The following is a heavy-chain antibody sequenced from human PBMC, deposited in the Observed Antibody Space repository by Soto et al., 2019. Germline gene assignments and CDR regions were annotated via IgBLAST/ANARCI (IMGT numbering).Heavy chain of an antibody. CDR2: ISAYNGNT. Sequence: QVQLVQSGAEVKKPGASVKVSCTASGYTFTSYGISWVRQAPGQGLEWMGWISAYNGNTNYAKKLQGRVTMTTDTATSPAYMELRSLRSDDTAVYYCALGDSIGWYLARHYYYGMDVWGQGTTVTVSS. D-gene: IGHD6-19*01. V-gene: IGHV1-18*04. CDR1: GYTFTSYG. J-gene: IGHJ6*02. CDR3: ALGDSIGWYLARHYYYGMDV.